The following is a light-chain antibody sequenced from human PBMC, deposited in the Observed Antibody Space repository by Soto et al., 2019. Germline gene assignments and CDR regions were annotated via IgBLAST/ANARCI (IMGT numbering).Light chain of an antibody. Sequence: QSVLTQPPSASGTPGQRVTISFSGSTSNIGSNHVYWYQQLPGAAPKLLIFSDNQRPSGVSDRFSGSRSGTSASLAISGLRSEDEADYYCRAYTASSTLVFGGGTKVTVL. CDR2: SDN. V-gene: IGLV1-47*01. CDR1: TSNIGSNH. J-gene: IGLJ3*02. CDR3: RAYTASSTLV.